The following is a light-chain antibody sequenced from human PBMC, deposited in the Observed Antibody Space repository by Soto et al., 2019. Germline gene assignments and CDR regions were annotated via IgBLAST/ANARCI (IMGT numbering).Light chain of an antibody. J-gene: IGKJ5*01. CDR3: QQYANWPIT. Sequence: EIVMTQSPATLSVSPGERATLSCRASQSISRNYLAWYQQKPGLAPRLLIYGASTRATGIPASFSGSGSGTEFTLTTSSLQSEEFAVYYCQQYANWPITFGQGTRLEIK. CDR2: GAS. CDR1: QSISRN. V-gene: IGKV3-15*01.